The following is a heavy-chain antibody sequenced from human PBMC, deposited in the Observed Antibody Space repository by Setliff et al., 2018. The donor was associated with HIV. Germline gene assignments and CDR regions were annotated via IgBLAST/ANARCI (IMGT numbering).Heavy chain of an antibody. D-gene: IGHD3-10*01. CDR1: GFPFSAYA. J-gene: IGHJ1*01. CDR2: SGNGGII. CDR3: AQAQTSVSGSYYQYLQH. V-gene: IGHV3-23*01. Sequence: PGGSLRLSCEASGFPFSAYAFSWVRQAPGKVLEWVSTSGNGGIIDYTDSVKGRFTMSRDNSKNTLFLVLTSLRPEDTAVYYCAQAQTSVSGSYYQYLQHWGQGTLVTVAS.